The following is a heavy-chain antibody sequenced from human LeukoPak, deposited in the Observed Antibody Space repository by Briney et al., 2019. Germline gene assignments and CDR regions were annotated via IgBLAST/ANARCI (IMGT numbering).Heavy chain of an antibody. V-gene: IGHV3-33*06. Sequence: GGSLRLSCAASGFTFSTYGMHWVRQAPGKGVEWVAVIWYDGSKKYYADSVKGRFTISRDNSKNTLYLQMRSLRAENTAVYYCAKAPSGNPYQFDYWGQGTLVTVSS. CDR1: GFTFSTYG. CDR3: AKAPSGNPYQFDY. CDR2: IWYDGSKK. D-gene: IGHD3-10*01. J-gene: IGHJ4*02.